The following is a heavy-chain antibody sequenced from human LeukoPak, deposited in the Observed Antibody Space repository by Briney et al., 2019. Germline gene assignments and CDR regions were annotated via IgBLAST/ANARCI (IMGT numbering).Heavy chain of an antibody. V-gene: IGHV3-11*04. CDR2: ISSSGSTI. D-gene: IGHD6-6*01. CDR3: AGARAARPAGVRY. J-gene: IGHJ4*02. Sequence: GGSLRLSCAASGFTFSDYYMSWIRQAPGKGLEWVSYISSSGSTIYYADSEKGRFTISRDNAKNSLYLQMNSLRAEDTAVYYCAGARAARPAGVRYWGQGTLVTVSS. CDR1: GFTFSDYY.